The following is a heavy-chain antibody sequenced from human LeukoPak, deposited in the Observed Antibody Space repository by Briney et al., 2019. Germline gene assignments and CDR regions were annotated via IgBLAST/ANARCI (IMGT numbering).Heavy chain of an antibody. CDR3: ARFRMPPVLRYFDWLLMEGYIDY. Sequence: GGALRLSCAAPGFTFSSYAMHWVRQAPGKGLEWVAVISYDGSNKYYADSVKGRFTISRDNSKNTLYLQMNSLRAEDTAVYYCARFRMPPVLRYFDWLLMEGYIDYWGQGTLVTVSS. J-gene: IGHJ4*02. V-gene: IGHV3-30*04. CDR2: ISYDGSNK. D-gene: IGHD3-9*01. CDR1: GFTFSSYA.